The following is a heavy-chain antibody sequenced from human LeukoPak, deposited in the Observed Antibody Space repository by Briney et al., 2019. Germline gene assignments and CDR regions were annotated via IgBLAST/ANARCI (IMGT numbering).Heavy chain of an antibody. Sequence: SETLSLTCTVSGGSISSYYWSWIRQPPGKGLEWIGYIYYSGSTNYNPSLKSRVIISVDTSKNQLSLKLSSVTAADTAVYYCARDPLGDAFDIWGQGTMVTVSS. V-gene: IGHV4-59*01. CDR2: IYYSGST. J-gene: IGHJ3*02. D-gene: IGHD3-16*02. CDR3: ARDPLGDAFDI. CDR1: GGSISSYY.